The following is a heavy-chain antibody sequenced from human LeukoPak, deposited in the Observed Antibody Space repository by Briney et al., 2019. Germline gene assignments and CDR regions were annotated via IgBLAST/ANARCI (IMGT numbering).Heavy chain of an antibody. CDR1: GFTFSHHH. J-gene: IGHJ4*02. Sequence: GGSLRLSCAASGFTFSHHHIHWVRQAPGKGLEWVTVIALDGSRKIYADSVKGRFTISRDNSKNAVSLQMNSLGVEDTAVYYCARDQGDASGWFFDYWGQGARVIVSS. CDR2: IALDGSRK. V-gene: IGHV3-30*03. D-gene: IGHD6-19*01. CDR3: ARDQGDASGWFFDY.